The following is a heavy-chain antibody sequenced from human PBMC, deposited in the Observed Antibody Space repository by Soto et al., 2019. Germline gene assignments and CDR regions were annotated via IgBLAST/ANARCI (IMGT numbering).Heavy chain of an antibody. Sequence: QVQLQESGPGLVKPSQTLSLTCTVSGGSISSGGYYWSWIRQHPGKGLEWIGYIYYSGSTYYNPSLKSRVTISVDTSKNPFSLKLSSVTAADTAVYYCARGPSFTNGVCYVSPFDYWGQGTLVTVSS. CDR3: ARGPSFTNGVCYVSPFDY. CDR2: IYYSGST. CDR1: GGSISSGGYY. V-gene: IGHV4-31*03. D-gene: IGHD2-8*01. J-gene: IGHJ4*02.